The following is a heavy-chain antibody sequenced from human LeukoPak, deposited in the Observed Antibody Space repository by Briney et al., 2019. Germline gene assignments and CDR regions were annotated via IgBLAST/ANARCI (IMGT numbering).Heavy chain of an antibody. Sequence: SQTLSLTCSVSGGSISSDDYYWNWIRQPPGKGLEWIGYIYYSGSTYYNPSLKSRLFISVETSKNQFSLKLSSVTAADTAVYYCARGGILLRNFFDYWGQGPLLTVSS. CDR2: IYYSGST. D-gene: IGHD2-15*01. J-gene: IGHJ4*02. V-gene: IGHV4-30-4*01. CDR1: GGSISSDDYY. CDR3: ARGGILLRNFFDY.